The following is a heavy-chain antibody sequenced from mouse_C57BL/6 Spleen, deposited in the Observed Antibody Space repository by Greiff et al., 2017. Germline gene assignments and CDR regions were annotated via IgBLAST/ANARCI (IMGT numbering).Heavy chain of an antibody. CDR2: INYDGSST. CDR1: GFTFSDYY. V-gene: IGHV5-16*01. J-gene: IGHJ2*01. Sequence: EVQLVESEGGLVQPGSSMKLSCTASGFTFSDYYMAWVRQVPEKGLEWVANINYDGSSTYYLDSLKSRFIISRDNAKNILYLQMSSLKSEDTATYYCARGGVGGGFDYWGQGTTLTVSS. D-gene: IGHD1-1*02. CDR3: ARGGVGGGFDY.